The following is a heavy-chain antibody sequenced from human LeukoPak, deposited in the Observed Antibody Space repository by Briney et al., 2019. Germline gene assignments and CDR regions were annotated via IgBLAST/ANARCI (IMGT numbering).Heavy chain of an antibody. CDR2: IHYSGST. V-gene: IGHV4-59*01. J-gene: IGHJ4*02. Sequence: NTSETLSLTCSVSGGSISNYYWSWIRQPPGKGLEWIGYIHYSGSTNYNPSLKSRVTISVDTSRNQFSLRLISVIAADTAVYYCARVSTGTLVFDYWGQGTLVTVSS. CDR3: ARVSTGTLVFDY. CDR1: GGSISNYY. D-gene: IGHD2-8*02.